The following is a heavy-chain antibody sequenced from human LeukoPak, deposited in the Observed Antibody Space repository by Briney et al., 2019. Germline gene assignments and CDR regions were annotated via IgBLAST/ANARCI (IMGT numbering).Heavy chain of an antibody. D-gene: IGHD3-10*01. CDR2: IYYSGST. Sequence: PSETLSLTCTVSGGSISSYYWGWIRQPPGKGLEWIGSIYYSGSTYYNPSLKSRVTISVDTSKNQFSLKLSSVTAADTAVYYCARHVGSYYGSGSYHWFDPWGQGTLVTVSS. V-gene: IGHV4-39*01. J-gene: IGHJ5*02. CDR3: ARHVGSYYGSGSYHWFDP. CDR1: GGSISSYY.